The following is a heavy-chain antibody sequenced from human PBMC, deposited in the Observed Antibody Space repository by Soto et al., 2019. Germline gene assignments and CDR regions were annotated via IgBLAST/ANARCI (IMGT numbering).Heavy chain of an antibody. CDR2: IDPSDSYT. CDR1: GYSFTSYW. D-gene: IGHD6-19*01. V-gene: IGHV5-10-1*01. J-gene: IGHJ6*02. CDR3: AVAVADYYYYGMDV. Sequence: PGESLKISCKGSGYSFTSYWISWVRQMPGKGLEWMGRIDPSDSYTNYSPSFQGHVTISADKSISTAYLQWSSLKASDTAMYYCAVAVADYYYYGMDVWGQGTTVTVSS.